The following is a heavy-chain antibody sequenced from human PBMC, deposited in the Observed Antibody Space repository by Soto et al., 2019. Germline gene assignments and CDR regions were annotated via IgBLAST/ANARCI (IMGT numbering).Heavy chain of an antibody. CDR3: ARGSSGWLSLGY. CDR2: INAGNGNT. CDR1: GYTFTSYA. D-gene: IGHD6-19*01. V-gene: IGHV1-3*01. Sequence: QVQLVQSGAEVKKPGASVKVSCKASGYTFTSYAMHWVRQAPGQRLEWMGWINAGNGNTKYSQKCQGRVTITRDTSASTAYMELSSLRSEDTAVYYCARGSSGWLSLGYWGQGTLVTVSS. J-gene: IGHJ4*02.